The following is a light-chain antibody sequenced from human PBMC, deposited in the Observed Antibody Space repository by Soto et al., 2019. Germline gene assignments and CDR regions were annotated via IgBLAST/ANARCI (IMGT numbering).Light chain of an antibody. CDR2: EVN. Sequence: QSALTQPRSVSGSPGQSVTISCTGTSRDVGTYNFVSWFQQHPGKAPKLIISEVNKRPSGVSYRFSGSKSGNTASLTISGLQGEDEADYYCCSFAGSYYVFGTGTKLTVL. CDR3: CSFAGSYYV. V-gene: IGLV2-11*01. CDR1: SRDVGTYNF. J-gene: IGLJ1*01.